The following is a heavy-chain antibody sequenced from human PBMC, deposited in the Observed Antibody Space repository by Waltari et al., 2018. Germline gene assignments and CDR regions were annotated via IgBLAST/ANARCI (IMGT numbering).Heavy chain of an antibody. CDR2: IKQDGREK. CDR1: GFTFSSYW. V-gene: IGHV3-7*03. D-gene: IGHD3-10*01. Sequence: EVQLVESGGGLVQPGGSLRLSCAASGFTFSSYWMSWVRQAPGKGLEWVANIKQDGREKYYADSVKGRFTISRDNSKNTLYLQMNSLRAEDTAVYYCASRGRVLVRDPEGWGQGTLVTVSS. J-gene: IGHJ4*02. CDR3: ASRGRVLVRDPEG.